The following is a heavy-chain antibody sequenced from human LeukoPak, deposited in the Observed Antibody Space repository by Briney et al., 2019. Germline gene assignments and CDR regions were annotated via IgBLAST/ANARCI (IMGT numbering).Heavy chain of an antibody. CDR1: GGSISSYY. CDR3: ASSLYSYGMDV. V-gene: IGHV4-4*07. CDR2: IYTSGST. Sequence: SETLSLTCTVSGGSISSYYWSWIRQPAGKGLEWIGRIYTSGSTNYNPSLKSRVTMSVDTSKNQFSLKLSSVTAADTAVCYCASSLYSYGMDVWGQGTTVTVSS. J-gene: IGHJ6*02.